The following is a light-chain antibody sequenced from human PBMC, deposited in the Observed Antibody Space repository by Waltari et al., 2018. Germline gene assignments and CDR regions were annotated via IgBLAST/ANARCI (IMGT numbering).Light chain of an antibody. J-gene: IGLJ1*01. Sequence: SYVVTQPPSVSVAPGATATITCGGDNIRISRVPGYQQKAGQAPVLVIFDERDRPSGVPDRLSGSNSWNTATLTISRVEAGDEARYYCHVWHPHVDPGVFGTGTEVTVL. CDR1: NIRISR. CDR2: DER. CDR3: HVWHPHVDPGV. V-gene: IGLV3-21*04.